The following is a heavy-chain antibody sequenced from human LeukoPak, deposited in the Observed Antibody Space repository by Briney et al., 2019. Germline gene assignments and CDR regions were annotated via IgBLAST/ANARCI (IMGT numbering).Heavy chain of an antibody. J-gene: IGHJ4*02. CDR1: DFTFSNAW. Sequence: GGSLRLSCAASDFTFSNAWMNWVRQAPGKGLEWVAVISYDGSNKYYADSVKGRFTISRDNSKNTLYLQMNSLRAEDTAVYYCAREYSGYDYVEAFDYWGQGTLVTVSS. CDR3: AREYSGYDYVEAFDY. V-gene: IGHV3-30-3*01. CDR2: ISYDGSNK. D-gene: IGHD5-12*01.